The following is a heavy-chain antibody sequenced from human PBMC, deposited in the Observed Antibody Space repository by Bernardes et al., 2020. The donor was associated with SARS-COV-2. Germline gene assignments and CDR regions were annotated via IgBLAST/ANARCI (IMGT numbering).Heavy chain of an antibody. CDR1: GFTFSSYW. V-gene: IGHV3-7*05. CDR3: ARGVSAATHHYYYMDV. CDR2: IKHDGSEK. Sequence: GGSLRLSCAASGFTFSSYWMSWVRQAPGKGLEWVANIKHDGSEKYYVDSVKGRVTSSRDNAKNSLYLQMNCLRAENTGVCYCARGVSAATHHYYYMDVWGKGTTVTVSS. D-gene: IGHD2-15*01. J-gene: IGHJ6*03.